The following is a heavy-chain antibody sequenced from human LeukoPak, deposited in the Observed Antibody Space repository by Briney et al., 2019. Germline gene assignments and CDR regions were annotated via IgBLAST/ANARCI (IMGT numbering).Heavy chain of an antibody. D-gene: IGHD5-18*01. CDR1: GFMFDDYT. V-gene: IGHV3-43*01. Sequence: GGSLRLSCVASGFMFDDYTMHWVRQAPGKGLQRVSLINWDGGSTYYDASVKGRFTVSRDNSKNSLYLNSLRTEDTAFYYCATGDEDSPMNFYHWGQGTLVTVSS. CDR2: INWDGGST. CDR3: ATGDEDSPMNFYH. J-gene: IGHJ4*02.